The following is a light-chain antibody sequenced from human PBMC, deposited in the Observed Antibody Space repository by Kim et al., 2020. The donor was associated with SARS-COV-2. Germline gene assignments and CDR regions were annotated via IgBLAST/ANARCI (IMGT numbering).Light chain of an antibody. Sequence: LLPGERATPCGRASQSVSSYLAGYQQKPGQAPRLLMYDASNRATGIPARFSGSGSGTDFTLTISSLEPEDFAVYYCQQRFNWPITFGQGTRLEIK. V-gene: IGKV3-11*01. CDR1: QSVSSY. CDR3: QQRFNWPIT. J-gene: IGKJ5*01. CDR2: DAS.